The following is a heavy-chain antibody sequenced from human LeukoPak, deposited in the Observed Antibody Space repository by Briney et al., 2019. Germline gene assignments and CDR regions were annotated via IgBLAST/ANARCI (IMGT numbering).Heavy chain of an antibody. J-gene: IGHJ4*02. CDR1: GGSISSSSYY. CDR3: ARQTGSGLFILP. Sequence: SETLSLTCTVSGGSISSSSYYWGWIRQPPGKGLEWIGSIYYSGNTYYNASLKSQVSISIDTSKNQFSLKLTSVTAADTAVYYCARQTGSGLFILPGGQGTLVTVSS. D-gene: IGHD3/OR15-3a*01. V-gene: IGHV4-39*01. CDR2: IYYSGNT.